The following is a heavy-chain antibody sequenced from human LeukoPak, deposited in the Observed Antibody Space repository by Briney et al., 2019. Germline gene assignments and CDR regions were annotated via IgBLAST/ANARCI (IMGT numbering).Heavy chain of an antibody. V-gene: IGHV3-7*04. CDR1: GFTFSKYW. D-gene: IGHD6-19*01. CDR3: ARGSGWCDY. Sequence: GGSLRLSCAASGFTFSKYWMTWVRQAPGKGLEWLANISEDGSEKKYVDSVKGRVSISRDDDKNSLYLQMNSLRAEDTAVYYCARGSGWCDYWGQGALVTVSS. J-gene: IGHJ4*02. CDR2: ISEDGSEK.